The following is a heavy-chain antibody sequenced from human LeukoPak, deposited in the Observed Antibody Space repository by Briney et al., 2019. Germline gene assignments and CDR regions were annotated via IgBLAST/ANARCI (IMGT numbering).Heavy chain of an antibody. CDR1: GYSISGGYY. V-gene: IGHV4-38-2*01. Sequence: SETLSLTCGVSGYSISGGYYWGWIRQPPGKGLEWIGSIYHSGSTHYDPSLKSRVTISVDTSKNQFSLKLSSVTAADTAVYYCARGLYYMDAWGKGTTVTVSS. CDR2: IYHSGST. CDR3: ARGLYYMDA. J-gene: IGHJ6*03.